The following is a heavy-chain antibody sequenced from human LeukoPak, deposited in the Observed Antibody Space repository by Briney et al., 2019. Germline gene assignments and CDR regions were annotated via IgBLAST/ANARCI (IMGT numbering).Heavy chain of an antibody. V-gene: IGHV3-7*05. J-gene: IGHJ4*02. CDR3: AREKSVGAIPFDY. Sequence: TGGSLRLSCAASGFTFSRLWMGWVRQAPGIGLEQVANIKQDGSEQYYVDSVKGRFTISRDNAKNSLYLQMNSLRAEDTAVYYCAREKSVGAIPFDYWGQGTLVTVSS. D-gene: IGHD1-26*01. CDR2: IKQDGSEQ. CDR1: GFTFSRLW.